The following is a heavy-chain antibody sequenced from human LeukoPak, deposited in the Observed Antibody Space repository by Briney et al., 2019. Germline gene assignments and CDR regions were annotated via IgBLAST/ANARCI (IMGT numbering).Heavy chain of an antibody. J-gene: IGHJ4*02. V-gene: IGHV3-23*01. CDR2: IGADAGST. Sequence: GGSLRLSCATSGFTFSDCAMTWVRQAPGKGLEWVSAIGADAGSTYYADSVKGRFTISRDNSKNTLYLQMNSLRAEDTALYYRAKDDRGGYFPDFWGQGTLVTVSS. CDR1: GFTFSDCA. CDR3: AKDDRGGYFPDF. D-gene: IGHD3-22*01.